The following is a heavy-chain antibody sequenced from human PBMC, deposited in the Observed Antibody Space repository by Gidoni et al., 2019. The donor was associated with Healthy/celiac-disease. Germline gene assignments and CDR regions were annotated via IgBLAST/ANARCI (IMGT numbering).Heavy chain of an antibody. CDR1: GFPLSSYW. D-gene: IGHD4-17*01. V-gene: IGHV3-7*03. CDR3: ARDSWTTVAYNWFDP. CDR2: IQQDGSEK. Sequence: EVQPVESGGGLVQPGGSLSLSCAASGFPLSSYWMSWVRQAPGKGLEWVANIQQDGSEKYCMNSVKGQFTISRDHAKSSLYLQMNSLRAEDTAVYYCARDSWTTVAYNWFDPWGQGTLVTVSS. J-gene: IGHJ5*02.